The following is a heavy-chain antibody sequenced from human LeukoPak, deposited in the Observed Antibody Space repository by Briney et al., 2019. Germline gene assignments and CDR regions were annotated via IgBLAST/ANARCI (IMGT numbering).Heavy chain of an antibody. Sequence: GESLHISCKGSGYRFTNYWIGWVRQMPGKGLEWMGIIYPGDSNTRYSPSFQGQVTISADKSISTAYLQWSSLKASDTAMYYCARQISSRSAGLDVWGKGTTVTVSA. CDR3: ARQISSRSAGLDV. J-gene: IGHJ6*04. V-gene: IGHV5-51*01. CDR2: IYPGDSNT. D-gene: IGHD6-13*01. CDR1: GYRFTNYW.